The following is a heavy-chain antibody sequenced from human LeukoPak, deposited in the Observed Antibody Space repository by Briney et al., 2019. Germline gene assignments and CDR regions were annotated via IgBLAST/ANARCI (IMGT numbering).Heavy chain of an antibody. D-gene: IGHD3-22*01. CDR3: ARTYYYDSSGHLPS. V-gene: IGHV1-2*02. J-gene: IGHJ6*02. CDR1: GYTFTGYY. Sequence: ASVKVSCKASGYTFTGYYMHWVRQAPGQGLEWMGWINTNSGGTNYAQKFQGRVTMTRDTSISTAYMELSRLRSDDTAVYYCARTYYYDSSGHLPSWGQGTTVTVSS. CDR2: INTNSGGT.